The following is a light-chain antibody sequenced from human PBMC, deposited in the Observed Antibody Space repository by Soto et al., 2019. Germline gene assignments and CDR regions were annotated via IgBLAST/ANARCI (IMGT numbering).Light chain of an antibody. CDR3: QQSNNWPWT. Sequence: EIVLTQSPCTLSPSPGERATLSCGASQSVSGKLAWYQQKNGQAPRLLIYDASTRATGIPARFSGSGYGTEFNLTISSLQSEDFAVYYCQQSNNWPWTFGQGTKVDIK. J-gene: IGKJ1*01. CDR1: QSVSGK. CDR2: DAS. V-gene: IGKV3-15*01.